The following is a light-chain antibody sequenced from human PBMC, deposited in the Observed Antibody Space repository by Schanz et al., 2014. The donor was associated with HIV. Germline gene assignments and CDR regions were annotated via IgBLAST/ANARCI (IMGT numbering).Light chain of an antibody. Sequence: QSALTQPASVSGSPGQSITISCTGTSSDFGNSNFVSWYQQHPGKAPKLMIFEVTKRPSGVSYRFSGSKSGNTASLTISGLQAEDEADYYCASYAGSNNFEVFGTGTKLTVL. J-gene: IGLJ1*01. V-gene: IGLV2-23*02. CDR2: EVT. CDR3: ASYAGSNNFEV. CDR1: SSDFGNSNF.